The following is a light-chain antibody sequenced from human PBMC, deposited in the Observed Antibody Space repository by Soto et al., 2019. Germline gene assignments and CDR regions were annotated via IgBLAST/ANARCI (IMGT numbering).Light chain of an antibody. CDR3: QHYNNYPMT. Sequence: DIQMTQSPSTLSASIGDRVTITCRASQTINNWLAWYQQKPGKAPNLLIYHASNLETGVPSRFSGSAFGTEFTLTISSLQPDDFATYYCQHYNNYPMTFGQGTKVEIK. J-gene: IGKJ1*01. CDR2: HAS. V-gene: IGKV1-5*01. CDR1: QTINNW.